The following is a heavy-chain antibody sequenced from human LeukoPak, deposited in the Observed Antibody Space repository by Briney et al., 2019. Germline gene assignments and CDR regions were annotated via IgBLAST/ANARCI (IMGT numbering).Heavy chain of an antibody. D-gene: IGHD3-22*01. CDR3: AKFGFYESLNNFDY. J-gene: IGHJ4*02. CDR1: GFTFGIYA. CDR2: ISGSGTST. V-gene: IGHV3-23*01. Sequence: PGGSLRLSCAASGFTFGIYAMSWVRQAPGEGLEWVSAISGSGTSTYYGDSVKGRFTISRDNSKNTLYLQLNSLRAEDTAVYYCAKFGFYESLNNFDYWAREPWSPSPQ.